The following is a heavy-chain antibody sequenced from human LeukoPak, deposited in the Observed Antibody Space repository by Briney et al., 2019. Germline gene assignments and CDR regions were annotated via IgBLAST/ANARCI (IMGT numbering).Heavy chain of an antibody. V-gene: IGHV3-21*01. Sequence: PGGSLRLSCAASGFTFSSYSMNWVRQAPGKGLEWVSSISSSSSYIYYADSVKGRFTISRDNAKNSLYLQMNSLRAEDTAVYYCARVVSFPSVSGSYYRYFDYWGQGTLVTVSS. CDR3: ARVVSFPSVSGSYYRYFDY. CDR2: ISSSSSYI. J-gene: IGHJ4*02. D-gene: IGHD1-26*01. CDR1: GFTFSSYS.